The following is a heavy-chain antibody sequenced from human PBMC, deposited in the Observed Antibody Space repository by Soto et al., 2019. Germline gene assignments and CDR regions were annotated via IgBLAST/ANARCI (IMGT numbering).Heavy chain of an antibody. J-gene: IGHJ4*02. CDR1: GFSLTTQGVH. Sequence: QITLKESGPTLVKPTQTLTLTCTFSGFSLTTQGVHVGWIRQPPGKALEWLALIYWDDNEVYSPSLKNRLTITKDTSKSQVVLTLATVDPVDXXXXXCVYRDFGDYFFQFWGQGILVNVSS. CDR2: IYWDDNE. D-gene: IGHD4-17*01. V-gene: IGHV2-5*02. CDR3: VYRDFGDYFFQF.